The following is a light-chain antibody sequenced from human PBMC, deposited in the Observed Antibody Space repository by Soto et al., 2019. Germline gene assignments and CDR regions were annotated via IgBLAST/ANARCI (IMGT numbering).Light chain of an antibody. V-gene: IGKV3-20*01. J-gene: IGKJ4*01. CDR3: QQYRSAPA. CDR2: GAS. CDR1: QSVTSSY. Sequence: EIVLTQSPGTLSLSPGERATLSCRASQSVTSSYLAWYQQKPGQAPRLLIYGASSRATGIPDRFSGSGSGTDFTLTISRLEPEDFAVYYCQQYRSAPAFGGGTKVESK.